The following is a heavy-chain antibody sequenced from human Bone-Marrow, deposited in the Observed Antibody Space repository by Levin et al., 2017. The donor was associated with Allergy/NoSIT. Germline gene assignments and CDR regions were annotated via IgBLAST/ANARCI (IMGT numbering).Heavy chain of an antibody. CDR3: ARIVQLERQDWYYYYYGMDV. V-gene: IGHV4-39*01. Sequence: PSETLSLTCTVSGGSISSSSYYWGWIRQPPGKGLEWIGSIYYSGSTYYNPSLKSRVTISVDTSKNQFSLKLSSVTAADTAVYYCARIVQLERQDWYYYYYGMDVWGQGTTVTVSS. CDR1: GGSISSSSYY. CDR2: IYYSGST. J-gene: IGHJ6*02. D-gene: IGHD1-1*01.